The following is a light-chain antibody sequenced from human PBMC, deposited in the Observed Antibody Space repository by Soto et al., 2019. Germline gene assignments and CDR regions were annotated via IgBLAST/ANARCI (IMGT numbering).Light chain of an antibody. CDR3: QQSYSTPIT. CDR1: QSISVW. J-gene: IGKJ5*01. CDR2: KAS. Sequence: DIQMTQSPSTLSASVGYRFTITCRASQSISVWLAWYQQKAGKAPNLLIYKASRLESGVPSRFSGSGSETDFTLTISSLQPEDFATYYCQQSYSTPITFGQGTRREIK. V-gene: IGKV1-5*03.